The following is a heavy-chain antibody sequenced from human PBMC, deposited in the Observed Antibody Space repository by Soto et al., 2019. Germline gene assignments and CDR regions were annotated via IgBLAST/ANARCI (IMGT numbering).Heavy chain of an antibody. CDR1: GGSFSGYY. J-gene: IGHJ6*02. V-gene: IGHV4-34*01. Sequence: SETLSLTCAVYGGSFSGYYWSWIRQPPGKGLEWIGEINHSGSTNYNPSLKSRVTISVDTSKNQFSLKLSSVTAADTAVYYCARGLRNRSSYYYYYVMAARAQGTTVTVSS. CDR3: ARGLRNRSSYYYYYVMAA. D-gene: IGHD2-2*01. CDR2: INHSGST.